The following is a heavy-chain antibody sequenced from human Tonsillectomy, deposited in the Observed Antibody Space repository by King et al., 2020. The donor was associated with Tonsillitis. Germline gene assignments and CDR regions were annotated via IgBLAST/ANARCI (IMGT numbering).Heavy chain of an antibody. CDR3: ARQPYYMDV. CDR2: ILYSGGT. J-gene: IGHJ6*03. CDR1: GGSISTKTYY. Sequence: QLQESGPGLGKPSETLSLTCTVSGGSISTKTYYWGWIRQPPRKMPDWIWTILYSGGTYSNPSLKSRVTISVDTSKNQFSLELTSVTAADTAVYYCARQPYYMDVWGKGTTVTVSS. V-gene: IGHV4-39*01.